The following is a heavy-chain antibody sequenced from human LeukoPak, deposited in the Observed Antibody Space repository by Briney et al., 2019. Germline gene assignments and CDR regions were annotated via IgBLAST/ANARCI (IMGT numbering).Heavy chain of an antibody. CDR2: IKQDGSEK. Sequence: GGSLTLSCAASEFTFSSYWISWVRQAPGKGLEWVANIKQDGSEKYYVDSVKGRFTISRDNAKNSLYLQMNSLRAEDTAVYYCARDLGPGQYYYYYIPVRLKGTTVTVSS. CDR3: ARDLGPGQYYYYYIPV. CDR1: EFTFSSYW. V-gene: IGHV3-7*01. J-gene: IGHJ6*03.